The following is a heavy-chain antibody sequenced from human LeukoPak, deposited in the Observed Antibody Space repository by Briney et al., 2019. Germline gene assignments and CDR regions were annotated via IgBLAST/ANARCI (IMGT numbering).Heavy chain of an antibody. Sequence: SGGSLRLSCAASGFTFSSYAMSWVRQAPGKGLEWVSAISGSGGSTYYADSVKGRFTISRDNSKNTLYLQMNSLRAEDTAVYYCAKFSRPTGRTTHFDYWGQGTLVTVSS. J-gene: IGHJ4*02. CDR1: GFTFSSYA. V-gene: IGHV3-23*01. CDR2: ISGSGGST. D-gene: IGHD1-1*01. CDR3: AKFSRPTGRTTHFDY.